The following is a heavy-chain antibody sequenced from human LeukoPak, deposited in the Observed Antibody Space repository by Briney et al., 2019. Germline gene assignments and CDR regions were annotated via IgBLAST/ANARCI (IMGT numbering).Heavy chain of an antibody. J-gene: IGHJ4*02. CDR1: GFTFSSYA. V-gene: IGHV3-23*01. D-gene: IGHD3-3*01. CDR3: ATTPRANDFWSGYPDPNFDY. CDR2: ISGSGGST. Sequence: PGGSLRLSCAASGFTFSSYAMSWVRQAPGKGLEWVSAISGSGGSTYYADSVKGRFTISRDNSKNTLYLQMNSLRAEDTAVYYCATTPRANDFWSGYPDPNFDYWGQGTLVTVSS.